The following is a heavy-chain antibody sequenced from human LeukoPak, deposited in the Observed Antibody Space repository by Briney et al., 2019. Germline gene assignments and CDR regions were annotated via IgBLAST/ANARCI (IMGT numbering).Heavy chain of an antibody. CDR2: IYYSGST. Sequence: PSEALFLTCTVSGGSISSSSYYWGWIRQPPGKGLEWIGSIYYSGSTYYNPSLKSRVTISVDTSKNQFSLKLSSVTAADTAVYYCARYRYCSSTSCYAPYHYYYMDVWGKGTTVTVSS. V-gene: IGHV4-39*01. J-gene: IGHJ6*03. CDR1: GGSISSSSYY. CDR3: ARYRYCSSTSCYAPYHYYYMDV. D-gene: IGHD2-2*01.